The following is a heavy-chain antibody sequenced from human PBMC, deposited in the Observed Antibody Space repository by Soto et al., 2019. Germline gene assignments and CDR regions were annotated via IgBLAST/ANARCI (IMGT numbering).Heavy chain of an antibody. CDR3: AHRQLLTFFGLVTQTDVWFDS. Sequence: QITLKESGPTLVNPTQTLTLTCTFSGFSLSTSGAAVGWIRQPPGKALEWLALVYWDDDKRYSPSIKNRVTITKYTSKNQVVLTLTNAEPVETAPYYCAHRQLLTFFGLVTQTDVWFDSWGQGTLVTVPS. CDR1: GFSLSTSGAA. D-gene: IGHD3-3*01. J-gene: IGHJ5*01. CDR2: VYWDDDK. V-gene: IGHV2-5*02.